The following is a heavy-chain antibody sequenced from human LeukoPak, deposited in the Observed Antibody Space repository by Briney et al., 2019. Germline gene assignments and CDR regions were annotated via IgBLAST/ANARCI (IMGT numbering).Heavy chain of an antibody. Sequence: PGGSLRLSCAASGFTFSSYAMSWVRQAPGKGLEWVSAISGSGGSTYYADSVKGRFTISRDNSKNTLYLQMNSLRAEDTAVYYCAKDQERYSSSWYGNNWFDPWGQGTLVTVSS. D-gene: IGHD6-13*01. CDR3: AKDQERYSSSWYGNNWFDP. CDR2: ISGSGGST. J-gene: IGHJ5*02. V-gene: IGHV3-23*01. CDR1: GFTFSSYA.